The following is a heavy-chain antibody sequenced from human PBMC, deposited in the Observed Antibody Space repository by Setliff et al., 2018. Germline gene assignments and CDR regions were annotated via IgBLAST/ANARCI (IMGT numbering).Heavy chain of an antibody. Sequence: SETLSLTCTVSGRSISSHYWSWIRQPPGKGLEWIGSMYYSGSASYNPSLKSRVTISVDTSKTQFSLKLSSVTAADTAVYYCARSSPEIRKHNAFDIWGQGTMVTVS. CDR2: MYYSGSA. V-gene: IGHV4-59*08. CDR1: GRSISSHY. CDR3: ARSSPEIRKHNAFDI. J-gene: IGHJ3*02. D-gene: IGHD6-6*01.